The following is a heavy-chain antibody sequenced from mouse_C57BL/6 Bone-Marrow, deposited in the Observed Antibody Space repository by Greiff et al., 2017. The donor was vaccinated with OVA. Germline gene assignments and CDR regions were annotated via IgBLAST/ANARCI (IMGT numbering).Heavy chain of an antibody. Sequence: DVQLQESGGGLVQPKGSLKLSCAASGFSFNTYAMNWVRQAPGKGLEWVARIRSKSNNYATYYADSVKDRVTISRDDSESMLYLQMNNLKTEDTAMYYCVRQGSIMVTTSYFDYWGQGTTLTVSS. CDR2: IRSKSNNYAT. D-gene: IGHD2-2*01. CDR3: VRQGSIMVTTSYFDY. J-gene: IGHJ2*01. V-gene: IGHV10-1*01. CDR1: GFSFNTYA.